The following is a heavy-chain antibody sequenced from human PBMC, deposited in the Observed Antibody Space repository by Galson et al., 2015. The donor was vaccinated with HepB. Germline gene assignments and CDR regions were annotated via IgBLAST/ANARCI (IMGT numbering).Heavy chain of an antibody. D-gene: IGHD3-16*01. CDR2: IYPADSDT. CDR1: GYTFTSFW. V-gene: IGHV5-51*01. Sequence: QSGAEVKKPGESLRISCKASGYTFTSFWIGWVRQMPGKGLEWMGIIYPADSDTRYSPSFQGQVSISADKSITTAYLQWSSLKASDTAMYYCARHPITFDYAETDHWGQGTLVTVSS. J-gene: IGHJ4*02. CDR3: ARHPITFDYAETDH.